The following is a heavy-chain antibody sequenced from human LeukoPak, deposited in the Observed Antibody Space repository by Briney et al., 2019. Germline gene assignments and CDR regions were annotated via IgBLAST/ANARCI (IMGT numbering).Heavy chain of an antibody. Sequence: GASVKVSCKASGGTFSSYAISWVRQAPGQGLEWMGGIIPIFGTANYAQKFQGRVTITADKSTSTAYMELSSLRSEDTAVYYCARGGSRSPRDAFDIWGQGTMVTVSS. CDR3: ARGGSRSPRDAFDI. J-gene: IGHJ3*02. V-gene: IGHV1-69*06. D-gene: IGHD6-13*01. CDR1: GGTFSSYA. CDR2: IIPIFGTA.